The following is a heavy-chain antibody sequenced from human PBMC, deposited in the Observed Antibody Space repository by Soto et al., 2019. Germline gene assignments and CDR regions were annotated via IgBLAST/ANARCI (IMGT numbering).Heavy chain of an antibody. V-gene: IGHV1-18*04. CDR3: ARDCSGGICHDDL. Sequence: QVQLVQSGAEVKKPGASVKVSCKASGYTFTSYGISWVRQAPGQGLEWMGWISGYNGNTNYAQKFQGRVTMTKDTSTSTAYRELRSLRSDDTAVYYCARDCSGGICHDDLWGQGTLGTVSS. CDR1: GYTFTSYG. CDR2: ISGYNGNT. D-gene: IGHD2-15*01. J-gene: IGHJ5*02.